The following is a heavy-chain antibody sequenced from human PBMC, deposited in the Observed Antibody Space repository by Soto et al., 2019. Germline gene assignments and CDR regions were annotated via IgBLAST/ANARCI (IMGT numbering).Heavy chain of an antibody. CDR1: GCSISSVGIY. CDR2: IYYSGST. Sequence: QVQLQGSGPGLVKPSQTLSLTCTVSGCSISSVGIYWSWIRHHPGQGLEWIGYIYYSGSTYYNPSLKSRVTLSVDTSKNQFYLRLSSVTAADTAVYYCARDPSDIAAEGWFDPWGQGTLVTVSS. CDR3: ARDPSDIAAEGWFDP. V-gene: IGHV4-31*03. J-gene: IGHJ5*02. D-gene: IGHD6-13*01.